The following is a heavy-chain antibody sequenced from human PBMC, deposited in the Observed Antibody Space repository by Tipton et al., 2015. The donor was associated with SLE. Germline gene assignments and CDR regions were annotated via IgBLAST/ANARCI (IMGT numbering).Heavy chain of an antibody. D-gene: IGHD2-8*02. CDR1: GFTFSSYW. CDR2: VNNDGSGT. J-gene: IGHJ4*02. CDR3: ARSGISGVDD. V-gene: IGHV3-74*01. Sequence: SLRLSCTASGFTFSSYWMHWVRQAPGKGLMWVSRVNNDGSGTIYADSAKGRFTISRDNAKNTLYLQMNSLRAEDTAVYYCARSGISGVDDWGQRTLVTVSS.